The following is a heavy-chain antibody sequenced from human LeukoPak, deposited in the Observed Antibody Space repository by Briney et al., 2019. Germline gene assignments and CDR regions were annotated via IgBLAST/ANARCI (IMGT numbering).Heavy chain of an antibody. CDR1: GFTFKSYA. CDR3: AHRDDTFDF. V-gene: IGHV3-23*01. J-gene: IGHJ3*01. Sequence: AGGSLRLSCSASGFTFKSYAMSCVRQAPGRGLEWIASISASGGTTYYGDSVRGRFTSSRDNSKNTLYLQMSSVRADDTAVYYCAHRDDTFDFWGQGTMVIVSS. CDR2: ISASGGTT.